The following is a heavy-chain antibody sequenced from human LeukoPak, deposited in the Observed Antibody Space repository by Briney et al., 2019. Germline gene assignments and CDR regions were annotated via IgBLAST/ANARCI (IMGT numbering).Heavy chain of an antibody. D-gene: IGHD3-3*01. CDR1: GFTFSSYW. CDR2: IKQDGSEK. CDR3: AREKRITIFGVVINYYYYGMDV. J-gene: IGHJ6*02. Sequence: SGGSLRLSCAASGFTFSSYWMSWVRQAPGKGLEWVANIKQDGSEKYYVDSVKGRFTISRDNAKNSLYLQMNSLRAEDTAVYYCAREKRITIFGVVINYYYYGMDVWGQGTTVTVSS. V-gene: IGHV3-7*01.